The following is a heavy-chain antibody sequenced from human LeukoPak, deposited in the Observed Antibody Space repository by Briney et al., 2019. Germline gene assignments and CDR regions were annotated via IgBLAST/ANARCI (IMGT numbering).Heavy chain of an antibody. CDR1: GFTFSSYE. V-gene: IGHV3-48*03. Sequence: GGSLRLSCAASGFTFSSYEMNWVRQAPGKGLEWVSYIGSSGTTIYYADSVKGRFTMSRDDAKNSLYLQMNSLRAEDSAVYYCARAAYSSAHGPAWGQGTLVIVSS. CDR3: ARAAYSSAHGPA. J-gene: IGHJ5*02. D-gene: IGHD6-25*01. CDR2: IGSSGTTI.